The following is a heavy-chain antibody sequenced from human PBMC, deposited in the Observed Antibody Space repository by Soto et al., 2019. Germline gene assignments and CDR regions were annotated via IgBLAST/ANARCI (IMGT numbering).Heavy chain of an antibody. Sequence: PSETLSLTCAVYGGSFSGYYWSWIRQPPGKGLEWIGEINHSGSTNYNPSLKSRVTISVDTSKNQFSLKLSSVTAADTAVYYCARSLGMRRLLSPRDLSIDYWGQGTLVTVSS. CDR3: ARSLGMRRLLSPRDLSIDY. CDR1: GGSFSGYY. V-gene: IGHV4-34*01. D-gene: IGHD2-21*02. J-gene: IGHJ4*02. CDR2: INHSGST.